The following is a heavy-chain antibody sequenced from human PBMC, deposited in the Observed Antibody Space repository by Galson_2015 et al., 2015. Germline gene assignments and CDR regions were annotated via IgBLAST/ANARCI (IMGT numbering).Heavy chain of an antibody. D-gene: IGHD3-16*02. Sequence: SVKVSCKASGGTFSSYAISWVRQAPGQGLEWMGGIIPIFGTANYAQKFQGRVTITADESTSTAYMELSSLRSEDTAVYYCATPGRHYAFASVIATGYLDYPRHGTLVAVSS. CDR1: GGTFSSYA. V-gene: IGHV1-69*13. J-gene: IGHJ4*03. CDR2: IIPIFGTA. CDR3: ATPGRHYAFASVIATGYLDY.